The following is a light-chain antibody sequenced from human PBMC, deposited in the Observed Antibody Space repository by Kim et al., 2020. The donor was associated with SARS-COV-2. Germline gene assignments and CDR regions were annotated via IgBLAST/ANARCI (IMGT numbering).Light chain of an antibody. V-gene: IGKV1-39*01. CDR2: GAS. CDR1: QSISSY. J-gene: IGKJ2*01. CDR3: KQSYSTPYT. Sequence: DIQMTQSPSSLSASVGDRVTITCRASQSISSYLNWYQQKPGKAPKLLIYGASSLQSGVPSRFSGSGSGTDFTLTISSLQPEDFATYYCKQSYSTPYTFGQGSKLEI.